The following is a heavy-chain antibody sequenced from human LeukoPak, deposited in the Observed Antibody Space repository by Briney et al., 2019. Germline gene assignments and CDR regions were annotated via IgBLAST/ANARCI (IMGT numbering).Heavy chain of an antibody. CDR2: IIPIFGTA. V-gene: IGHV1-69*13. Sequence: SVKVSCKASGGTFSSYAISWVRQAPGQGLEWMGGIIPIFGTANYAQKFQGRVTITADESTSTAYMELSSLRSEDTAVYYCARDQQDGYNWYFDLWGRGTLVTVSS. J-gene: IGHJ2*01. CDR1: GGTFSSYA. D-gene: IGHD5-18*01. CDR3: ARDQQDGYNWYFDL.